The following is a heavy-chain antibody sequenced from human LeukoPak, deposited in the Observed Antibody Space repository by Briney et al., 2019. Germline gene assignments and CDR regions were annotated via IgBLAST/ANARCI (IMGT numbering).Heavy chain of an antibody. Sequence: GGSLRLSCAVYGQTLSDFVMRWARQAPGKGLEWVSYISSSGSTIYYADSVKGRFTISRDNAKNSQYLQMNSLRGEDTAVYYWARVRTMLGAGIFGSFDYWGQGTLVTVSS. V-gene: IGHV3-11*01. CDR2: ISSSGSTI. D-gene: IGHD3-3*01. J-gene: IGHJ4*02. CDR3: ARVRTMLGAGIFGSFDY. CDR1: GQTLSDFV.